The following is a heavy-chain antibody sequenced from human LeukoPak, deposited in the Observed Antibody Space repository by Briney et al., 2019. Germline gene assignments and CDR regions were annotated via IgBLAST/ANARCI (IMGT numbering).Heavy chain of an antibody. Sequence: SGGSLRPSCAASGFTFSSYEMNWVRQAPGKGLEWVSYISSSGSTIYYADSVKGRFTISRDNAKNSLYLQMNSLRAEDTAVYYCARDPSVSYYGSGGYLDYWGQGTLVTVSS. D-gene: IGHD3-10*01. CDR2: ISSSGSTI. CDR1: GFTFSSYE. CDR3: ARDPSVSYYGSGGYLDY. J-gene: IGHJ4*02. V-gene: IGHV3-48*03.